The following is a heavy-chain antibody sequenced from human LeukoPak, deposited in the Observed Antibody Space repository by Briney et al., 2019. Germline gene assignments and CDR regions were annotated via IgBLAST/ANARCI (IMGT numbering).Heavy chain of an antibody. CDR2: ISGSGGST. Sequence: GGSLRLSCAAPGFTFSSYAMSWVRQAPGKGLEWVSAISGSGGSTYYADSVKGRFTISRDNSKNTLYLQMNSLRAEDTAVYYCANFFGGSGSYYYYGMDVWGQGTTVTVSS. V-gene: IGHV3-23*01. D-gene: IGHD3-10*01. CDR1: GFTFSSYA. CDR3: ANFFGGSGSYYYYGMDV. J-gene: IGHJ6*02.